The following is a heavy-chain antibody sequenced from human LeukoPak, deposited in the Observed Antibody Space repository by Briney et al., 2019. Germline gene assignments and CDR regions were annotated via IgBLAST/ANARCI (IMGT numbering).Heavy chain of an antibody. Sequence: LRLSCAASGFTFSSYGMHWIRQPPGKGLEWIGYIYHSGSTYYNPSLKSRVTISVDRSKNQSSLKLSSVTAADTAVYYCARARSGGFLEWLYAGYFDYWGQGTLVTVSS. CDR3: ARARSGGFLEWLYAGYFDY. D-gene: IGHD3-3*01. J-gene: IGHJ4*02. V-gene: IGHV4-30-2*01. CDR2: IYHSGST. CDR1: GFTFSSYG.